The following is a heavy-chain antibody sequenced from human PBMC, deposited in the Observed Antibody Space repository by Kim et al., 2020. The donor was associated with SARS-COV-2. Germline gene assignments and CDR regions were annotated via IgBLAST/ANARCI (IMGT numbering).Heavy chain of an antibody. Sequence: GGSLRLSCAASGFTFSSYAMSWVRQAPGKGLEWVSAISGSGGSTYYADTVKGRFTISRDNSKNTLYLQMNSLRAEDTAVYYCAKDWDVVVPAAIGGESWFDPWGQGTLVTVSS. J-gene: IGHJ5*02. CDR3: AKDWDVVVPAAIGGESWFDP. CDR1: GFTFSSYA. CDR2: ISGSGGST. V-gene: IGHV3-23*01. D-gene: IGHD2-2*01.